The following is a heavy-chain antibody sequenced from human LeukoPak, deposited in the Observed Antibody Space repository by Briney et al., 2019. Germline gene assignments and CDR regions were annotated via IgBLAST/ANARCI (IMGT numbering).Heavy chain of an antibody. J-gene: IGHJ4*02. D-gene: IGHD6-19*01. V-gene: IGHV3-49*03. CDR1: GFTFGDYL. CDR3: SRGSGWLSVY. Sequence: GGSLRLSCTAPGFTFGDYLMSWFRQAPGKGLEWIGFISGGTTEYAASVKGRFTISRDDSTSIAYLQMNSLTTEDTAVYYCSRGSGWLSVYWGQGTVVTVSS. CDR2: ISGGTT.